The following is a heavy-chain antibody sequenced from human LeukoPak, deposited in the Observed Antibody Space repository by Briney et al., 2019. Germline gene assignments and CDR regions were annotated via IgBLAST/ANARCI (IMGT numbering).Heavy chain of an antibody. J-gene: IGHJ1*01. CDR1: GFTFTNAW. CDR3: TTVRGSSYQYFQR. V-gene: IGHV3-15*01. Sequence: KPGGSLRPSCASSGFTFTNAWMSWVRQAPGKGLEWVGRIKSKTDGGTTDYAAPVKGRFTISRDDSKTTLYLQMNSLKSEDTAVYYCTTVRGSSYQYFQRWGQGTLVTVSS. CDR2: IKSKTDGGTT. D-gene: IGHD6-13*01.